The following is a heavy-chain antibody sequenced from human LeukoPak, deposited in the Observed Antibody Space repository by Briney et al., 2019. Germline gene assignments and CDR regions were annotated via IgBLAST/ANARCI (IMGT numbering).Heavy chain of an antibody. V-gene: IGHV3-21*01. Sequence: GGSLRLSCAASGFTFSSYSMNWVRQAPGKGLEWVSSISTSSTYIYYADSVKGRFTISRDNAKNPLYLQMNSLRAEDTAVYYCARDPPFIIGTTFFDYWGQGTLVTVSS. D-gene: IGHD1-20*01. CDR1: GFTFSSYS. J-gene: IGHJ4*02. CDR3: ARDPPFIIGTTFFDY. CDR2: ISTSSTYI.